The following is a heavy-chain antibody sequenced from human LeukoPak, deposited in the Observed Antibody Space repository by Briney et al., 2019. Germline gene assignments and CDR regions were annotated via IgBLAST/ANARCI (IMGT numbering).Heavy chain of an antibody. CDR3: AKSYCSGGSCYYLGRGAFDY. J-gene: IGHJ4*02. Sequence: PGGSLRLSCAASGFTFSSYGMHWVRQAPGKGLEWVAFIRYDGSNKYYADSVKGRFTISRDDSKNTLYVQMNSLRAEDTAAYYCAKSYCSGGSCYYLGRGAFDYWGQGTLVTVSS. D-gene: IGHD2-15*01. CDR1: GFTFSSYG. CDR2: IRYDGSNK. V-gene: IGHV3-30*02.